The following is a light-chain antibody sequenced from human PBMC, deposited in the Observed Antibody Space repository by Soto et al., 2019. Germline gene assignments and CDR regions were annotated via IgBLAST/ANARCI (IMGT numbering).Light chain of an antibody. J-gene: IGKJ2*01. CDR3: QQANGFPYT. CDR1: QGISSW. V-gene: IGKV1-12*01. Sequence: DIQMTQSPSSVSASVGDRVTITCRASQGISSWVAWYQQTPGKAPKLLIYAASSLQSGVPSRFSGSGSGPEFTLTISSLQPEDFATYYCQQANGFPYTFGQGTQLEIK. CDR2: AAS.